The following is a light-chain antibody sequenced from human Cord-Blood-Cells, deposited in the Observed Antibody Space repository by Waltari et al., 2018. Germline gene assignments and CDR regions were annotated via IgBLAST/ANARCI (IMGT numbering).Light chain of an antibody. CDR3: SSYAGSNNYV. Sequence: QSALTQPPSASGSPGQSVTISCTGTSSDVGGYNYVSWYQQPPGKAPKLMIYEVSKRASGVPDRFSGSKSGNTASLTVSGLQAEDEADYYCSSYAGSNNYVFGTGTKVTVL. CDR2: EVS. CDR1: SSDVGGYNY. J-gene: IGLJ1*01. V-gene: IGLV2-8*01.